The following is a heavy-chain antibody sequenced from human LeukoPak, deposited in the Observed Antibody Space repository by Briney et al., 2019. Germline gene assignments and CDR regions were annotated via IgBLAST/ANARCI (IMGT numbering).Heavy chain of an antibody. V-gene: IGHV3-64D*09. CDR3: VKGGKYNSGHYEY. CDR1: GFTFSNYA. D-gene: IGHD6-19*01. CDR2: ISVGGTNT. Sequence: GGSLRLSCSASGFTFSNYAMHWVRQAPGNGLEYVSAISVGGTNTYYADSVKGRFTISRDNSKNTLYLQMSSLRAEDAALYYCVKGGKYNSGHYEYWGQGTLVTVSS. J-gene: IGHJ4*02.